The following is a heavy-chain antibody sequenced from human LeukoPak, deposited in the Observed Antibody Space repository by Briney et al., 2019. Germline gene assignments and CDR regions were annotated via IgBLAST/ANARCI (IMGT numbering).Heavy chain of an antibody. Sequence: PSETLSFTCTVSGGSISSGGYYWSWIRQPPGKGLEWIGYIYHSGSTYYNPSLKSRVTISVDRSKNQFSLKLSSVTAADTAVYYCAFYGGNGGPFDYWGQGTLVTVSS. CDR2: IYHSGST. D-gene: IGHD4-23*01. J-gene: IGHJ4*02. V-gene: IGHV4-30-2*01. CDR1: GGSISSGGYY. CDR3: AFYGGNGGPFDY.